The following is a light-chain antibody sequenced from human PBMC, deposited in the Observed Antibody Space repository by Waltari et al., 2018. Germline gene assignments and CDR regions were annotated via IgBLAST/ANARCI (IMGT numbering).Light chain of an antibody. V-gene: IGKV1-39*01. CDR1: QPIDNY. Sequence: EIQRKQCTDGVSASVGDRVTITCRASQPIDNYLNWYQQKPGKAPKLLIYAASILKGGVPSRFSGSGSATDFTLTIGSLQFEDFATYYCQQSHSTPLTFGQGTKVEI. J-gene: IGKJ1*01. CDR2: AAS. CDR3: QQSHSTPLT.